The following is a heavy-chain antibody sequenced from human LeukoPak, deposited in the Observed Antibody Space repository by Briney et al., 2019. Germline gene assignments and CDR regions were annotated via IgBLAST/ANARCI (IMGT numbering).Heavy chain of an antibody. D-gene: IGHD4-17*01. CDR2: ISYDGSNK. Sequence: GGSLRLSCAASGFTLSSYAMHWVRQAPGKGLEWVAVISYDGSNKYYADSVKGRFTISRDNSKNTLYLQMNSLRAEETAVYYCARGDYGDFLPDYWGQGTLVTVSS. CDR1: GFTLSSYA. V-gene: IGHV3-30-3*01. CDR3: ARGDYGDFLPDY. J-gene: IGHJ4*02.